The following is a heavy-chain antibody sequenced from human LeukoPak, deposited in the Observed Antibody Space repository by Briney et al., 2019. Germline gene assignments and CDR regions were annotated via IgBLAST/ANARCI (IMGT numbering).Heavy chain of an antibody. J-gene: IGHJ4*02. Sequence: PSETLSLTCTVSGGSISTYYWSWVRQSPGKGLEWIGHIYYSGSTNYNPSLKSRVAMSVDTSKNQFSLKLSSVTAADTAVYYCARGPQVYSSLYNYFDYWGQGTLVTVSS. V-gene: IGHV4-59*01. D-gene: IGHD6-13*01. CDR3: ARGPQVYSSLYNYFDY. CDR1: GGSISTYY. CDR2: IYYSGST.